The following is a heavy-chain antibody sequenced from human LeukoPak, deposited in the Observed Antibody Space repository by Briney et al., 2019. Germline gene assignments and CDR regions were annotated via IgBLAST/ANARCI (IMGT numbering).Heavy chain of an antibody. J-gene: IGHJ4*02. Sequence: GGSLRLSCAASGFTFSSYAMSWVRQAPGKGLEWVSAISGSGGSTSYAQKFQARVTMTRDTSTRTVYMEMGSLRSEDTAVYYCARDWVGYIDYWGQGTLLTVSS. V-gene: IGHV3-23*01. CDR2: ISGSGGST. D-gene: IGHD3-10*01. CDR3: ARDWVGYIDY. CDR1: GFTFSSYA.